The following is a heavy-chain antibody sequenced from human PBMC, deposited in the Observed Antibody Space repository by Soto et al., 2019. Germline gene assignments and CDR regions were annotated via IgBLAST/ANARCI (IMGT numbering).Heavy chain of an antibody. CDR1: GFSLSTDGVG. D-gene: IGHD5-12*01. CDR3: AQLSGYDAGGWFDP. J-gene: IGHJ5*02. Sequence: QITLKESGPTLVKPTQTLTLTCTFSGFSLSTDGVGVGWIRQPPGKAPEWLALIYWNDDKRFSPSLKTTLTITKDTSKNQVVLTLTNMDPVDTATYYCAQLSGYDAGGWFDPWCQGALVTVSS. V-gene: IGHV2-5*01. CDR2: IYWNDDK.